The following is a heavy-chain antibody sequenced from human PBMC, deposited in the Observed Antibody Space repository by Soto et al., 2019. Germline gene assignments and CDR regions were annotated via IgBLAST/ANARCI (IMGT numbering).Heavy chain of an antibody. V-gene: IGHV3-30*18. CDR3: AKDAPSSFGVVID. CDR1: GFTFSSYG. CDR2: ISYDGSNK. Sequence: QVQLVESGGGVVQPGRSLRLSCAASGFTFSSYGMHWVRQAPGKGLEWVAVISYDGSNKYYADSVKGRFTISRDNSKNTRYLQMNSLRAEDTAVYYCAKDAPSSFGVVIDWGQGTLVTVSS. J-gene: IGHJ4*02. D-gene: IGHD3-3*01.